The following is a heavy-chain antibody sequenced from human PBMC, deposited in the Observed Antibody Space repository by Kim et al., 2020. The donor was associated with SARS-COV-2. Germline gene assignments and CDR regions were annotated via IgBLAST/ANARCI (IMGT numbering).Heavy chain of an antibody. J-gene: IGHJ5*02. V-gene: IGHV3-7*01. D-gene: IGHD6-19*01. Sequence: GGSLRLSCAASGFIFSNYWMSWVRQAPGKGSEWVANIKEDGSDKYYVDSVKGRFTISRANAKNSLFLQMNSLRGEDTAVYYCATNGAYSSRIFDPWGQRT. CDR3: ATNGAYSSRIFDP. CDR2: IKEDGSDK. CDR1: GFIFSNYW.